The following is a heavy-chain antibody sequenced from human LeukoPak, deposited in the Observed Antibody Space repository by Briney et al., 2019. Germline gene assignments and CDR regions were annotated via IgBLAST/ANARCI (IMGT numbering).Heavy chain of an antibody. D-gene: IGHD3-22*01. J-gene: IGHJ4*02. CDR2: ISYDGSNK. V-gene: IGHV3-30*18. CDR1: GFTFSSYG. Sequence: PGGSLRLSCAASGFTFSSYGMHWVRQAPGKGLEWVALISYDGSNKYYADSLKGRFTISRDNSKNTLYLQMNSLRAEDTAVYYCAKQHSQYYYYRSGYYLEYWGQGTLVTVSS. CDR3: AKQHSQYYYYRSGYYLEY.